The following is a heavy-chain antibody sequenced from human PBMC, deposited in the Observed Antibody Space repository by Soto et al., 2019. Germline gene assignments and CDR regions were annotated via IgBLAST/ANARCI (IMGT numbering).Heavy chain of an antibody. CDR3: VRYCSTTKCPFDY. CDR1: GGSISSGGSY. Sequence: PSETLSLTFTVSGGSISSGGSYWGCIRQPPGKGLEWIGYIYYSGNTYFNPSLKSRVTLSVDTSKNQFSLNLSSVTAADTAVYYCVRYCSTTKCPFDYWGQGTLVTVSS. CDR2: IYYSGNT. D-gene: IGHD2-2*01. V-gene: IGHV4-30-4*01. J-gene: IGHJ4*02.